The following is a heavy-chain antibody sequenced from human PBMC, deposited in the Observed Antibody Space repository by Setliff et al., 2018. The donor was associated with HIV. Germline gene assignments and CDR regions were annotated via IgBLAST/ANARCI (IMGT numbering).Heavy chain of an antibody. V-gene: IGHV1-69*13. D-gene: IGHD2-15*01. CDR2: SIPVFGTV. J-gene: IGHJ4*02. CDR1: GGTFSGYA. CDR3: ARDSHCSGPSCYSGGQFFDY. Sequence: SVKVSCKAPGGTFSGYAISWVRQAPGQGFEWMGGSIPVFGTVNYAQKFLGRATITADESTNTSYMELTSLRSEDTAVYFCARDSHCSGPSCYSGGQFFDYWGQGTLVTVSS.